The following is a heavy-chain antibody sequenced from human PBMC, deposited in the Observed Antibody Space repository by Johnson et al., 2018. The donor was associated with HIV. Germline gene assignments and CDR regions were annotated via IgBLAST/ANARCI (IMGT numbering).Heavy chain of an antibody. CDR3: AKDRGYGGNLDAFDI. V-gene: IGHV3-20*04. CDR1: GFTFDDYG. D-gene: IGHD4-23*01. Sequence: VQLVESGGGVVRPGGSLRLSCAASGFTFDDYGMSWVRQAPGKGLEWVSGINWNGGSTGYADSVKGRFTISRDNAKNILYLQMNSLRAEDTAVYYCAKDRGYGGNLDAFDIWGQGTMVTVSS. CDR2: INWNGGST. J-gene: IGHJ3*02.